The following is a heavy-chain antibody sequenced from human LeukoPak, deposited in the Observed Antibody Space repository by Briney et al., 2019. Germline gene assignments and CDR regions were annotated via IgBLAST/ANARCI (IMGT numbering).Heavy chain of an antibody. V-gene: IGHV3-48*03. CDR2: ISSSGSIM. CDR3: SVQYSSSSVVDF. CDR1: GFNFSSYE. Sequence: GGSLRLSGAASGFNFSSYEMNWVRQAPGKWLEWVSYISSSGSIMYSADSVKGRFTISRDNAKNSLYLQMNSLRAEDTAIYYCSVQYSSSSVVDFWGQGTLVTVSS. D-gene: IGHD6-6*01. J-gene: IGHJ4*01.